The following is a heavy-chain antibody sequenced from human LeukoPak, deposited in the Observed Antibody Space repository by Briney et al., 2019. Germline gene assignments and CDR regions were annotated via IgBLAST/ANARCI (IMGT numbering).Heavy chain of an antibody. D-gene: IGHD3-10*01. CDR2: IYPGDSDT. Sequence: GESLKISCKGSGYSFTSYWIGWVRQMPGKGLEWMGIIYPGDSDTRYSPSFQGQVTISADKSISTAYLQWSSLKASDTAMYYCARPFRWFGTNRGAFDIWGQGTMVTASS. CDR3: ARPFRWFGTNRGAFDI. CDR1: GYSFTSYW. J-gene: IGHJ3*02. V-gene: IGHV5-51*01.